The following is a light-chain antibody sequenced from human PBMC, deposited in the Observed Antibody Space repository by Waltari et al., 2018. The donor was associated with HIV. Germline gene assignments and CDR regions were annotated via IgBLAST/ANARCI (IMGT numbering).Light chain of an antibody. CDR1: HSVNNNY. V-gene: IGKV3-20*01. CDR2: GAS. J-gene: IGKJ1*01. CDR3: QQYGDSPRT. Sequence: IVLTQPPGTLSLSPGERATLSCRASHSVNNNYLTWYQQKPGQAPGLLIYGASYRATGIPDRFTASGAGTDFTRTISRLEPEDSAVYYCQQYGDSPRTFGQGTKVEIK.